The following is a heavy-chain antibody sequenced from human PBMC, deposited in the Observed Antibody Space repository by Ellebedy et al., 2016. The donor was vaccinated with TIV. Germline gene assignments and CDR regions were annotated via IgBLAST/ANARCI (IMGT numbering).Heavy chain of an antibody. Sequence: AASVKVSCKASGYSFTTYGLTWVRQAPGQGLEWMGWISPYNGNTYYAQKLQGGFTMTTDTSTSTAYMELRSLRSDDTAMYFCARERGGWLYDHWGQGTLVTVSS. J-gene: IGHJ4*02. V-gene: IGHV1-18*04. CDR2: ISPYNGNT. D-gene: IGHD6-19*01. CDR3: ARERGGWLYDH. CDR1: GYSFTTYG.